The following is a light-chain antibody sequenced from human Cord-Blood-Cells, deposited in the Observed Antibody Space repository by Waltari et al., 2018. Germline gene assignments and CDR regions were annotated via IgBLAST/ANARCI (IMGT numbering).Light chain of an antibody. CDR3: SSYTSSSSWV. J-gene: IGLJ3*02. CDR1: KLGDNY. CDR2: QDS. V-gene: IGLV3-1*01. Sequence: SYELTQPPSVSVSPGQTASITCSGDKLGDNYACWYQQKPGQSPVLVIYQDSKRPSGIPERFSGSNSGNTASLTISGLQAEDEADYYCSSYTSSSSWVFGGGTKLTVL.